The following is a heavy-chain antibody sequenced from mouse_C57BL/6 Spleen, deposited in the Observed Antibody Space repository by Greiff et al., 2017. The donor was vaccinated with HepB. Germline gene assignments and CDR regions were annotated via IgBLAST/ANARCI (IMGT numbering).Heavy chain of an antibody. J-gene: IGHJ3*01. CDR3: ASTAYYSNYRFAY. Sequence: QVQLQQPGAELVRPGTSVKLSCKASGYTFTSYWMHWVKQRPGQGLEWIGVIDPSDSYTNYNQKFKGKATLTVDTSSSTAYMQLSSLTSEDSAVYYCASTAYYSNYRFAYWGQGTLVTVSA. CDR2: IDPSDSYT. D-gene: IGHD2-5*01. CDR1: GYTFTSYW. V-gene: IGHV1-59*01.